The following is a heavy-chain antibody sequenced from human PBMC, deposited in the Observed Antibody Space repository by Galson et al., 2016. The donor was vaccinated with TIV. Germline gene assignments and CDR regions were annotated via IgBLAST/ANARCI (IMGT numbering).Heavy chain of an antibody. CDR1: GGTLSTYT. CDR2: IILVVGLA. D-gene: IGHD2/OR15-2a*01. J-gene: IGHJ6*02. Sequence: SVKVSCKASGGTLSTYTISWVRQAPGQGLEWMGRIILVVGLANYAQKFQGRFTITADRSTTTAYMELRSLTSEDTAVYYCARDRPHLLSGHVMDVWGQGTTVTVS. CDR3: ARDRPHLLSGHVMDV. V-gene: IGHV1-69*04.